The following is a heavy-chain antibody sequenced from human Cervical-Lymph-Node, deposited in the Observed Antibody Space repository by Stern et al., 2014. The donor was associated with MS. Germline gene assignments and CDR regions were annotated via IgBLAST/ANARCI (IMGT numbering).Heavy chain of an antibody. CDR1: GYTFTSYG. CDR3: ARVGPNDYVWGSHRSNLYSDY. V-gene: IGHV1-18*01. D-gene: IGHD3-16*02. J-gene: IGHJ4*02. Sequence: QVQLVQSGAEVKKPGASVKVSCKASGYTFTSYGISWVRQAPGQGLAWMGWISAYNGNTNYAQKFRGRVTMTTDTFTSTAYMELRSLRSDDTAVYYCARVGPNDYVWGSHRSNLYSDYWGQGTLVTVSS. CDR2: ISAYNGNT.